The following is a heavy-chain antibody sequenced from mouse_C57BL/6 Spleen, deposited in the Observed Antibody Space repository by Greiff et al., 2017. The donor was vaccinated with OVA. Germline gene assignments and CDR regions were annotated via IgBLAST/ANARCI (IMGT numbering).Heavy chain of an antibody. V-gene: IGHV5-6*02. CDR1: GFTFSSYG. CDR3: ARQYYDEDAMDY. J-gene: IGHJ4*01. Sequence: EVKLVESGGDLVKPGGSLKLSCAASGFTFSSYGMSWVRQTPDKRLEWVATISSGGSYTYYQDSVKGRFTFSRDNAKNTLYLQMSSLKSEDTAMYYCARQYYDEDAMDYWGQGTSVTVSS. D-gene: IGHD2-4*01. CDR2: ISSGGSYT.